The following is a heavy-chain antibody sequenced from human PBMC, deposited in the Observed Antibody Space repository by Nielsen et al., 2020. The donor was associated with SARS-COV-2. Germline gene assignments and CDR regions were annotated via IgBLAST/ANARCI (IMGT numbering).Heavy chain of an antibody. Sequence: SETLSLTCSVSGDSIRNSRYYWTWVRQLLGRGPEWIGNIHYTGSANYSPSLKSRLSMSLEASRNQFSLSVKSMTAADSAEYYCVRDTLSHGLDVWGQGITVTVSS. CDR3: VRDTLSHGLDV. J-gene: IGHJ6*02. CDR2: IHYTGSA. D-gene: IGHD2/OR15-2a*01. CDR1: GDSIRNSRYY. V-gene: IGHV4-31*03.